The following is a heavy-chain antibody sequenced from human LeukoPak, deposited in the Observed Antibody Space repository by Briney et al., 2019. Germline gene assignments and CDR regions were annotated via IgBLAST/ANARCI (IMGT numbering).Heavy chain of an antibody. CDR3: ARYYYDSSGYYYYFDY. Sequence: GASVKVSCKASGYTFTGYYMHWVRQAPGQGLEWMGRINPNSGSTNYAQKFQGRVTMTRDTSISTAYMELSRLRSDDTAVYYCARYYYDSSGYYYYFDYWGQGTLVTVSS. V-gene: IGHV1-2*06. D-gene: IGHD3-22*01. CDR2: INPNSGST. J-gene: IGHJ4*02. CDR1: GYTFTGYY.